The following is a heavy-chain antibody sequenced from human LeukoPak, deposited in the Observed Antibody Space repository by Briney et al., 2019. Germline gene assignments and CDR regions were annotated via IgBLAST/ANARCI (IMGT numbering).Heavy chain of an antibody. V-gene: IGHV4-59*08. Sequence: PSETLSLTCTVSAGSISSYYWSWVRQPPGRGLEWIGHIYYSGSSNYNPSLKSRVTISVDTSKNQFSLKLRSVTAADTAVNYCARRGSGSYSPFDYWGQGTLVTVSS. J-gene: IGHJ4*02. CDR1: AGSISSYY. D-gene: IGHD3-10*01. CDR2: IYYSGSS. CDR3: ARRGSGSYSPFDY.